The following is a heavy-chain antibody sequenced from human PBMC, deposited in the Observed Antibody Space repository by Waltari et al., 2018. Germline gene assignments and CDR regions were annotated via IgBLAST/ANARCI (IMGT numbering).Heavy chain of an antibody. CDR3: ARNRKIVAAGWGRDLDY. V-gene: IGHV3-48*03. CDR1: GFTFSIYE. D-gene: IGHD6-13*01. J-gene: IGHJ4*02. CDR2: INSGGVAM. Sequence: EVQLVESGGGLVQPGGSLRLSCAVSGFTFSIYEMSWVRQAPGKGLEWVSYINSGGVAMYSANSVKGRFTVSRDNAQDSLYLQMNSLRVEDTAFYYCARNRKIVAAGWGRDLDYWGRGTLVTVSS.